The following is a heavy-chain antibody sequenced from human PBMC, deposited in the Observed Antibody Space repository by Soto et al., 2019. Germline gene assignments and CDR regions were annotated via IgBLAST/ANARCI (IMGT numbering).Heavy chain of an antibody. D-gene: IGHD3-10*01. CDR3: ARGRATMVRGVISL. V-gene: IGHV4-34*01. Sequence: PSETLSLTCAVYGGSFSGYYWSWNRQPPGKGLEWIGEINHSGSTNYNPSLKSRVTISVDTSKNQFSLKLSSVTAADTAVYYCARGRATMVRGVISLWGQGTLVTVSS. CDR2: INHSGST. J-gene: IGHJ4*02. CDR1: GGSFSGYY.